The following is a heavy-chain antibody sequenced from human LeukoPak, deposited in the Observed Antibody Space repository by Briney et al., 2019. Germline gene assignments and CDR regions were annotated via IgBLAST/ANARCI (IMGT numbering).Heavy chain of an antibody. Sequence: PSETLSLTCTVSGGSISSYYWSWIRQPPGKGLEWIGYIYYSGSTNYNPSLKSRATISVDTSKNQFSLKLSSVTAADTAVYYCARRLDEDSSGYYLGAFDIWGQGTMVTVSS. J-gene: IGHJ3*02. CDR2: IYYSGST. CDR3: ARRLDEDSSGYYLGAFDI. D-gene: IGHD3-22*01. V-gene: IGHV4-59*08. CDR1: GGSISSYY.